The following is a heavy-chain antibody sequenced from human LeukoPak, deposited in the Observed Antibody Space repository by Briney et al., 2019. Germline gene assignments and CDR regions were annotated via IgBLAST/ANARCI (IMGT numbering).Heavy chain of an antibody. Sequence: SETLSLTCTVSGGSISSYYWSWIRQPAGKGLEWIGRIYTSGSTNYNPSLKSRVTMSVDTSKNQFSLKLSSVTAAGTAVYYCVSSSTSCYFLCGMDVWGQGTTVTVSS. CDR1: GGSISSYY. CDR2: IYTSGST. CDR3: VSSSTSCYFLCGMDV. D-gene: IGHD2-2*01. J-gene: IGHJ6*02. V-gene: IGHV4-4*07.